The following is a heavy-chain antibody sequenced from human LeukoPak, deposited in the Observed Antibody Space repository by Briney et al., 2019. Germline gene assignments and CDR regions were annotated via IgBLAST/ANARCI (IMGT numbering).Heavy chain of an antibody. Sequence: GGSLRLSCAASGFTFSNYNMNWVRQAPGEGLEWVSSISSSSSYIYYADSVKGRFTISRDNAKNSLYLQMHSLRAEDTAVYYCARDLMGWDLHYFDYWGQGTLVTVSS. V-gene: IGHV3-21*01. J-gene: IGHJ4*02. CDR2: ISSSSSYI. D-gene: IGHD1-26*01. CDR1: GFTFSNYN. CDR3: ARDLMGWDLHYFDY.